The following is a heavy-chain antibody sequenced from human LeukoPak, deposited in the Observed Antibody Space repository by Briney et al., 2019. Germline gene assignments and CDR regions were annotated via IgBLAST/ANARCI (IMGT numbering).Heavy chain of an antibody. D-gene: IGHD3-10*02. J-gene: IGHJ6*04. CDR1: GFTFSSYS. CDR2: ISSSSSYI. CDR3: AELGITMIGGV. V-gene: IGHV3-21*01. Sequence: GGSLRLSCAASGFTFSSYSMNWVRQAPGKGLEWVSSISSSSSYIYYADSVKGRLTISRDNAKNSLYLQMNSLRAEDTAVYYCAELGITMIGGVWGKGTTVTISS.